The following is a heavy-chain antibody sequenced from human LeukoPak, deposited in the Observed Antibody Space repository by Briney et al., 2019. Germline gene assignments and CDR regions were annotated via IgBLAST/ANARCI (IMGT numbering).Heavy chain of an antibody. J-gene: IGHJ4*02. Sequence: GGSLRLSCAASRFTFSSYGMHWVRQAPGKGLEWVAFIRYDGSNKYYADSVKGRFTISRDNSKNTLYLQMNSLRAEDTAVYYCAKEYGFWSGYYFDYWGQGTLVTVSS. V-gene: IGHV3-30*02. CDR2: IRYDGSNK. CDR3: AKEYGFWSGYYFDY. CDR1: RFTFSSYG. D-gene: IGHD3-3*01.